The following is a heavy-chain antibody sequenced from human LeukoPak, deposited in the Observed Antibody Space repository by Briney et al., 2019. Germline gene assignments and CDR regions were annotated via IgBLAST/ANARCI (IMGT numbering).Heavy chain of an antibody. Sequence: ASVKVSCKASGYTFTSYYMHWVRQAPGQGLEWMGIINPSGGSTSYAQKFQGRVTMTRDMSTSTVYMELSSLRSEDTAVYYCARDVNPGYYYDSSGYYFDYWGQGTLVTVSS. D-gene: IGHD3-22*01. CDR3: ARDVNPGYYYDSSGYYFDY. CDR2: INPSGGST. J-gene: IGHJ4*02. CDR1: GYTFTSYY. V-gene: IGHV1-46*01.